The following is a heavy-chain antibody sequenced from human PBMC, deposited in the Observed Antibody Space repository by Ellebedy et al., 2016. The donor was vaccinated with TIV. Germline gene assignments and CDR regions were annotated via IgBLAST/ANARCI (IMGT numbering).Heavy chain of an antibody. D-gene: IGHD2-15*01. CDR3: AKGCGGSCYWEAY. V-gene: IGHV3-23*01. CDR2: ISGGGNT. J-gene: IGHJ4*02. CDR1: GFTLSTYA. Sequence: GESLKISCAASGFTLSTYAMTWVRQAPGKGLEWVSSISGGGNTYYADSVKGRFTITRDNSKNKLYLQINSLRAEDTAVYYCAKGCGGSCYWEAYWGQGTLVTVSS.